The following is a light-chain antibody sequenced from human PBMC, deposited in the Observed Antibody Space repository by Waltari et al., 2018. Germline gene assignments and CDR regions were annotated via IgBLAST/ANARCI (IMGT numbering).Light chain of an antibody. CDR3: QQTYKTPIT. J-gene: IGKJ5*01. CDR2: AAS. CDR1: QSINTY. V-gene: IGKV1-39*01. Sequence: DIQMTQSPSSLSASVGDTVTITCRAAQSINTYLNWYQQRPGKAPKLLIYAASTLQGGVPSRFSGSGSGTDFTLTISSLQPEDFATFYCQQTYKTPITFGQGTRLDVK.